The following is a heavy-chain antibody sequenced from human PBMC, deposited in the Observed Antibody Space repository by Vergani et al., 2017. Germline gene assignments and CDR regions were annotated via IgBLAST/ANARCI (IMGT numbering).Heavy chain of an antibody. CDR2: ISWNSGSI. Sequence: EVQLVESGGGLVQPGRSLRLPCAASGFTFDDYAMHWVRQAPGKGLEWVSGISWNSGSIGYADSVKGRFTISRDNAKNSLYLQMNSLRAEDTALYYCAKAGYCSSTSCYTEWYFDLWGRGTLVTVSS. CDR3: AKAGYCSSTSCYTEWYFDL. CDR1: GFTFDDYA. J-gene: IGHJ2*01. D-gene: IGHD2-2*02. V-gene: IGHV3-9*01.